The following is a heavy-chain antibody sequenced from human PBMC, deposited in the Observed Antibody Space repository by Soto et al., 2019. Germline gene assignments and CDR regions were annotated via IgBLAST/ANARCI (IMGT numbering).Heavy chain of an antibody. V-gene: IGHV3-23*01. Sequence: HPGGSLRLSCAASGFTFSSYAMSWVRQAPGKGLEWVSAISGSGGSTYYADSVKGRFTISRDNSKNTLYLQMNSLRAEDTAVYYCAKLLLWFGESPGDYFDYWGQGTLVTVSS. D-gene: IGHD3-10*01. CDR1: GFTFSSYA. J-gene: IGHJ4*02. CDR3: AKLLLWFGESPGDYFDY. CDR2: ISGSGGST.